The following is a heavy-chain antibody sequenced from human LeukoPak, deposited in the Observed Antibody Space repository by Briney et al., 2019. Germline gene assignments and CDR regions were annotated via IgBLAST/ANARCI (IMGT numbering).Heavy chain of an antibody. CDR3: ARGQRFYYYYHGMDV. J-gene: IGHJ6*02. CDR1: GGSFSGYY. Sequence: PSETLSLTCAVYGGSFSGYYWSWIRQPPGKGLEWIGEINHSGSTNYNPSLKSRVTISVDTSKNQFSLKLSSVTAADTAVYYCARGQRFYYYYHGMDVWGQGTTVTVSS. V-gene: IGHV4-34*01. CDR2: INHSGST. D-gene: IGHD2-2*01.